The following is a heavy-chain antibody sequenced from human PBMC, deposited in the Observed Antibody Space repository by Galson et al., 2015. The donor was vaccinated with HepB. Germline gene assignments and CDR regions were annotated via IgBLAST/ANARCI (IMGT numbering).Heavy chain of an antibody. V-gene: IGHV3-30*18. CDR1: GFTFSSYG. CDR2: ISYDGSNK. J-gene: IGHJ6*02. CDR3: AKDLGAVAGPILGYYGMDV. Sequence: SLRLSCAASGFTFSSYGMHWVRQAPGKGLEWVAVISYDGSNKYYADSVKGRFTISRDNSKNTLYLQMNSLRAEDTAVYYCAKDLGAVAGPILGYYGMDVWGQGTTVTVSS. D-gene: IGHD6-19*01.